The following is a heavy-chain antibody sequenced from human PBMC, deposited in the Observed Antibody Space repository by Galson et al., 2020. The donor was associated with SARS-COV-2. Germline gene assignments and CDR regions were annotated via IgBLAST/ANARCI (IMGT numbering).Heavy chain of an antibody. V-gene: IGHV4-34*01. D-gene: IGHD6-19*01. CDR2: VDQSGST. CDR3: ARDHSAWFFDY. Sequence: SETLSLTCAVSGGSFSGYHWNWIRQPPGKGLEWIGEVDQSGSTKYNPSLKGRVTISVDTSKKQLSLKLSSVTAADTALYFCARDHSAWFFDYWGQGALVTVSS. J-gene: IGHJ4*02. CDR1: GGSFSGYH.